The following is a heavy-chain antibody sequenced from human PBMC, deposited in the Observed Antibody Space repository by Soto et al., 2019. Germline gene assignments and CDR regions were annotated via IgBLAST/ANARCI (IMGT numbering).Heavy chain of an antibody. CDR3: ASAPVLRCLEWLFAY. J-gene: IGHJ4*02. V-gene: IGHV3-23*01. CDR1: GXTISSYS. Sequence: GSLRLACAASGXTISSYSMSWVRQAPGKGLEWVSAIGGSGGSTYYADSVKGRFTISRDNSKKTLYLQMNSTRAEDTAVYYRASAPVLRCLEWLFAYWGQGTLGTVSA. CDR2: IGGSGGST. D-gene: IGHD3-3*01.